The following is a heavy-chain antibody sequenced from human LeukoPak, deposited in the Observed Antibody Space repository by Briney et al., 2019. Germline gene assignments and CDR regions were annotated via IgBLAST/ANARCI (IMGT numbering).Heavy chain of an antibody. V-gene: IGHV4-39*01. J-gene: IGHJ3*02. Sequence: SETLSLTCTVSTDSISSNSSYWDWPRQPPGKGREWIGSIYDNGSIFYNPSMKSRITISVDTSKNQVSLILTSVTAADTAVYYCARAGSTDAFDIWGQGTMVTVSS. D-gene: IGHD3-10*01. CDR2: IYDNGSI. CDR3: ARAGSTDAFDI. CDR1: TDSISSNSSY.